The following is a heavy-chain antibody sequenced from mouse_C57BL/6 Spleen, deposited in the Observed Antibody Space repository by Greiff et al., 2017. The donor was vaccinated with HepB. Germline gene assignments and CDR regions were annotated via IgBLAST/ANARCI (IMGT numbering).Heavy chain of an antibody. CDR3: ARSSLYYFDY. Sequence: EVKLMESGGGLVKPGGSLKLSCAASGFTFSDYGMHWVRQAPEKGLEWVAYISSGSSTIYYADTVKGRFTISRDNAKNTLFLQMTSLRSEDTAMYYWARSSLYYFDYWGQGTTLTVSS. CDR2: ISSGSSTI. V-gene: IGHV5-17*01. J-gene: IGHJ2*01. CDR1: GFTFSDYG.